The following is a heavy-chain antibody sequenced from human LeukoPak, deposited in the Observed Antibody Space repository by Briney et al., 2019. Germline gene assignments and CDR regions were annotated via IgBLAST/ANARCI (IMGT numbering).Heavy chain of an antibody. D-gene: IGHD5-18*01. CDR3: AKVRGTYSSGYFFDY. CDR1: GFTFDNYA. V-gene: IGHV3-9*01. Sequence: GRSLRLSCAASGFTFDNYAMHWVRQAPGKGLEWLSIISWNSGYICYADSVKGRFTISRDNAKKSLELQMNSLRAADTAFYYCAKVRGTYSSGYFFDYWGQGTLVTVSS. J-gene: IGHJ4*02. CDR2: ISWNSGYI.